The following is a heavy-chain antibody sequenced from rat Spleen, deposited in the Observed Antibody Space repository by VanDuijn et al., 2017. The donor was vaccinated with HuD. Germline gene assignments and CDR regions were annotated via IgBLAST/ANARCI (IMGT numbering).Heavy chain of an antibody. CDR3: ARQFGVGVMDA. CDR1: GFTFHNYW. J-gene: IGHJ4*01. V-gene: IGHV5-31*01. D-gene: IGHD4-3*01. Sequence: EVQLVESGGGLVQPGRSLKLSCVASGFTFHNYWLTWIRQVPGTGLAWVASITHAVGSTYYPDSVKGRFTISRDNAKSTLYLQMNSLRSEDTATYYCARQFGVGVMDAWGQGASVTVSS. CDR2: ITHAVGST.